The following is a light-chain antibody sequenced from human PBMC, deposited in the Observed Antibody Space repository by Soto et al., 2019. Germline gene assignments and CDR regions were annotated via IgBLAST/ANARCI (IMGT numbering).Light chain of an antibody. CDR3: QHYNSYSEA. CDR2: KAS. Sequence: DIPMTQSPSTLSGSVGDRVTITCRASQTISSWLAWYQQKPGKAPKLLIYKASTLKSGVTSRFSGSGSGTEFTLTIISLQPDDFATYYCQHYNSYSEAFGQGTKVELK. J-gene: IGKJ1*01. V-gene: IGKV1-5*03. CDR1: QTISSW.